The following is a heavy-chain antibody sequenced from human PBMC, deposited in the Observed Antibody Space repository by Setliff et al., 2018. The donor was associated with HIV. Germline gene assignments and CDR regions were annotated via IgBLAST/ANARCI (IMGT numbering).Heavy chain of an antibody. CDR3: AQIYFGGAHFR. D-gene: IGHD3-10*01. CDR1: GFSFSTYG. J-gene: IGHJ4*02. V-gene: IGHV3-30*18. CDR2: ISYDGSGK. Sequence: LRLSCEGSGFSFSTYGMHWVRQAPGKGLEWLASISYDGSGKYYADSVEDRFTISRDNSKTTLFLQMNSLRGEDTAIYYCAQIYFGGAHFRWGQGTLVTVSS.